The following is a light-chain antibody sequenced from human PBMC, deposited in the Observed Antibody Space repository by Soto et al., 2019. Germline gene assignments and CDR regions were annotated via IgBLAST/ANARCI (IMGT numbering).Light chain of an antibody. V-gene: IGKV3-11*01. CDR2: DAS. Sequence: EIVLTQSPVTLSLSPGERATLSCRASQSVSSYLAWYQQKPGQRPRLLVYDASKRATAIPARFSGSGSGTDFTLTISSLEPEDFAVYYCQHRSNWPLFTFGPGTKVDIK. CDR1: QSVSSY. J-gene: IGKJ3*01. CDR3: QHRSNWPLFT.